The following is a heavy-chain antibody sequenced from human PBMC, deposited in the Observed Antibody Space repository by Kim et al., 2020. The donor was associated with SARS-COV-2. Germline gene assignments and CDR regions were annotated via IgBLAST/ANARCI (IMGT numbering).Heavy chain of an antibody. CDR3: AREYSSGLVGWRSFDP. Sequence: ASVKVSCKASGYTFTSYGISWVRQAPGQGLEWMGWISAYNGNTNYAQKLQGRVTMTTDTSTSTAYMELRSLRSDDTAVYYCAREYSSGLVGWRSFDPWGQGTLVTVSS. V-gene: IGHV1-18*04. CDR2: ISAYNGNT. D-gene: IGHD6-19*01. J-gene: IGHJ5*02. CDR1: GYTFTSYG.